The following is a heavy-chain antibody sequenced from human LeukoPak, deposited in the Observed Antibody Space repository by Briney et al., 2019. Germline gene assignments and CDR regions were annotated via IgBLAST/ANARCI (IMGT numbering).Heavy chain of an antibody. D-gene: IGHD1-1*01. J-gene: IGHJ4*02. Sequence: PGGSVRLSCAASGFTFSSYGMSWVRQAPGKGLEWVSAISGSGGSTYYADSVKGRFTISRDNSKNTLYLQMNSLRAEDTAVYYCAKDGHWNLKDFDYWGQGTLVTVSS. CDR2: ISGSGGST. CDR1: GFTFSSYG. CDR3: AKDGHWNLKDFDY. V-gene: IGHV3-23*01.